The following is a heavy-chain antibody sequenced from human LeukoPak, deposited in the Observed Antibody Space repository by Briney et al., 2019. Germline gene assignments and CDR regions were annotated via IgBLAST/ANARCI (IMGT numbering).Heavy chain of an antibody. Sequence: PSETLSLTCTVSDASITTTSSYWGWIRQPPGKGLEWIGEINHSGSTNYNPSLKSRVTISVDTSKNQFSLKLSSVTAADTAVYYCARHARWLQSPIDYWGQGTLVTVSS. CDR1: DASITTTSSY. CDR2: INHSGST. CDR3: ARHARWLQSPIDY. D-gene: IGHD5-24*01. J-gene: IGHJ4*02. V-gene: IGHV4-39*01.